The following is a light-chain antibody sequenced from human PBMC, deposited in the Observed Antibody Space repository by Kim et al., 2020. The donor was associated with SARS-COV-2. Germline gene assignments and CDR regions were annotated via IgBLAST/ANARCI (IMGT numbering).Light chain of an antibody. CDR2: QDS. V-gene: IGLV3-1*01. Sequence: YELTQPPSVSVSPGQTASITCSGDKLGDKYACWYQQKPGQPPVLVIYQDSKRPSGIPERFSGSNSGNTATLTISGTQAMDEADYYCQAWDSSTVVFGGG. CDR1: KLGDKY. J-gene: IGLJ2*01. CDR3: QAWDSSTVV.